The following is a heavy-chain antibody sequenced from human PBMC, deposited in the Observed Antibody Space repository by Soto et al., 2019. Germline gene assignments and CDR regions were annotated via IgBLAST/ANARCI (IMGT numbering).Heavy chain of an antibody. CDR1: GFTFSNYW. V-gene: IGHV3-74*01. J-gene: IGHJ4*02. CDR3: VRDSHGDY. CDR2: IDHDGPT. Sequence: EVQLVESGGGLVQPGGSLRLSCAGSGFTFSNYWMHWVRQAPGKGLEWVSRIDHDGPTDYADSVRGRFTISRDNAENTLSLQMNRLRPEDTDVYYCVRDSHGDYWGQGTLVTVSS.